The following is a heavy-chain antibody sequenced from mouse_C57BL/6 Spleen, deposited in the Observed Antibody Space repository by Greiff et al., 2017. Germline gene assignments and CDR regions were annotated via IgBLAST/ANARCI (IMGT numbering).Heavy chain of an antibody. CDR3: ARELRLQGYAMDY. J-gene: IGHJ4*01. CDR1: GFTFSSYA. CDR2: ISDGGSYT. V-gene: IGHV5-4*01. Sequence: EVMLVESGGGLVKPGGSLKLSCAASGFTFSSYAMSWVRQTPEKRLEWVATISDGGSYTYYPDNVKGRFTISRDNAKNNLYLQMSHLKSEDTAMYYCARELRLQGYAMDYWGQGTSVTVSS. D-gene: IGHD3-2*02.